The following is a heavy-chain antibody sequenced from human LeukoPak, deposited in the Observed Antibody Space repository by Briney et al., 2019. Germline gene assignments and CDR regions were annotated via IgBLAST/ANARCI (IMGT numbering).Heavy chain of an antibody. CDR1: GFTFSSYS. CDR2: ISSSSRYI. V-gene: IGHV3-21*01. D-gene: IGHD6-13*01. J-gene: IGHJ4*02. Sequence: PGGSLRLSCAASGFTFSSYSMNWVRQAPGKGLEWVSSISSSSRYIYYADSLKGRFTISRDNAKNSLYLQMNSLRAEDTAVYYCARVGAAAGTGFDYWGQGTLVTVSS. CDR3: ARVGAAAGTGFDY.